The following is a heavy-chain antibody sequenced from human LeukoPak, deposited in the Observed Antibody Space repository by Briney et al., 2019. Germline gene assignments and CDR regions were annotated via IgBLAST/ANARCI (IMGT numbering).Heavy chain of an antibody. D-gene: IGHD5-12*01. J-gene: IGHJ3*02. CDR1: GFTFSSYS. V-gene: IGHV3-21*01. CDR3: ASRFGYSGYDRSNAFDI. Sequence: PGGSLRLSCAASGFTFSSYSMNWVRQAPGKGLEWVSSISSSSSYIYYADSVKGRFTISRDNAKNSLYLQMNSLRAEDTAVYYCASRFGYSGYDRSNAFDIWGQGTMVTVSS. CDR2: ISSSSSYI.